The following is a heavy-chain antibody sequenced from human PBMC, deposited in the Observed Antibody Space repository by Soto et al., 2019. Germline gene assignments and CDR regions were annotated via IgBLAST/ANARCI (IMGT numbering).Heavy chain of an antibody. CDR3: ARASGIAAARWSWFAP. V-gene: IGHV1-46*03. CDR2: INPSGGST. D-gene: IGHD6-13*01. Sequence: ASVKVSCKASGYTFTSYYMHWVRQAPGQGLEWMGIINPSGGSTSYAQKFQGRVTMTRDTSTSTVYMELSSLRSEDTAVYYCARASGIAAARWSWFAPWGQGTLVTVSS. J-gene: IGHJ5*02. CDR1: GYTFTSYY.